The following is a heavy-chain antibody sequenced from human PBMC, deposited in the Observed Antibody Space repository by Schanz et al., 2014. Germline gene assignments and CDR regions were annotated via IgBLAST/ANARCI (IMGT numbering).Heavy chain of an antibody. Sequence: QVQLVESGGGVVQPGRSRRLSCEASGFTFSSYGMHWVRQAPGKGLEWVAVISYDGNNEDYADSVKGRFTISRDNGKKSLYLKGNRVRGEDRAVYFCGRDYEGAWYSPRHDAFDVWGQGTVVTVSS. CDR1: GFTFSSYG. V-gene: IGHV3-30*03. CDR2: ISYDGNNE. J-gene: IGHJ3*01. D-gene: IGHD6-19*01. CDR3: GRDYEGAWYSPRHDAFDV.